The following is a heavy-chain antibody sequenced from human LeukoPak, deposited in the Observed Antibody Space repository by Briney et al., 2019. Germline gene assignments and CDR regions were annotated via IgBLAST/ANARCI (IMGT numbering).Heavy chain of an antibody. V-gene: IGHV1-18*01. Sequence: ASVRVSCKASGYTFTSYGISWVRQAPGQGLEWMGWISGYNGDTNYAQRLQGRVTMTTDTSTSTVYMELRSLRSDDTAVYFCARLAVAGHFDHWGQGTLVTVSS. D-gene: IGHD6-19*01. CDR1: GYTFTSYG. CDR2: ISGYNGDT. J-gene: IGHJ4*02. CDR3: ARLAVAGHFDH.